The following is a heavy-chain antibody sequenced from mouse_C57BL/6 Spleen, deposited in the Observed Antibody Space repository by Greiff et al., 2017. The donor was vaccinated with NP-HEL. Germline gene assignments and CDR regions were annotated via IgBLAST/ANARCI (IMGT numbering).Heavy chain of an antibody. J-gene: IGHJ2*01. CDR1: GFTFSSYA. CDR3: TRGITPYYFDY. V-gene: IGHV5-9-1*02. CDR2: ISSGGDYI. D-gene: IGHD1-1*01. Sequence: EVKLMESGEGLVKPGGSLKLSCAASGFTFSSYAMSWVRQTPEKRLEWVAYISSGGDYIYYADTVKGRFTISRDNARNTLYLQMSSLKSEDTAMYYCTRGITPYYFDYWGQGTTLTVSS.